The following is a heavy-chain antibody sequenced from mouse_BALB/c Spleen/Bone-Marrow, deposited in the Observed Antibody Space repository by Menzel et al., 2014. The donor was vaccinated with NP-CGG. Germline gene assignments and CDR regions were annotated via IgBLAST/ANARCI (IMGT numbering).Heavy chain of an antibody. V-gene: IGHV14-3*02. CDR2: IDPANGNT. J-gene: IGHJ3*01. D-gene: IGHD2-3*01. CDR1: GFNIKDTY. CDR3: ARSLYDGYFSWFAY. Sequence: VQLQQSGAELVKPGASVKLSCTASGFNIKDTYMHWVKQRPEQGLEWIGRIDPANGNTKYDPKFQGKATITADTSSNTAYLQLSSLTSEDTAVYYCARSLYDGYFSWFAYWGKGLWSLSLQ.